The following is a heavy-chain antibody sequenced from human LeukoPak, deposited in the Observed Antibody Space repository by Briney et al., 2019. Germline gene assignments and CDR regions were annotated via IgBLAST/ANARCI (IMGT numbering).Heavy chain of an antibody. Sequence: SETLSLTCTVAGGFISSYFWNWIRQPAGKGLEWIGRIHSGGSTNYNPSLKSRVSMSVDTSKNQISLRMTSLTAADTAVYNCARDRNTNWFGPWGQGTLVTVSS. J-gene: IGHJ5*02. CDR2: IHSGGST. CDR1: GGFISSYF. V-gene: IGHV4-4*07. CDR3: ARDRNTNWFGP.